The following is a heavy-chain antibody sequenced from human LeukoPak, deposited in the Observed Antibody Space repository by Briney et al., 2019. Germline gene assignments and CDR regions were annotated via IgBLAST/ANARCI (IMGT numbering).Heavy chain of an antibody. J-gene: IGHJ4*02. CDR1: GYTFTSYD. CDR3: ARGPQNLEWLGNYDY. CDR2: MNPNSGNT. D-gene: IGHD3-3*01. V-gene: IGHV1-8*01. Sequence: ASVKVSCKASGYTFTSYDINWVRQATGQGLEWMGWMNPNSGNTGYAQKFQGRVTMTRDTSASTAYVELSSLRSEDMAVYYCARGPQNLEWLGNYDYWGQGTLVTVSS.